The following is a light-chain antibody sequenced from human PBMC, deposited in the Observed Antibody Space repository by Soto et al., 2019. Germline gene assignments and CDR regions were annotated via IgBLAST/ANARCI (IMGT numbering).Light chain of an antibody. V-gene: IGLV3-1*01. CDR2: QDS. CDR3: QAWDCSTGV. Sequence: SYELTQPPSVSVSPGQTASITCSGDKLGDKYASWYQQKPGQSPVLVIYQDSKRPSGIPERFSGSNSGNTATLTISGTQAMDEADYYRQAWDCSTGVFGTGTKPTVL. CDR1: KLGDKY. J-gene: IGLJ1*01.